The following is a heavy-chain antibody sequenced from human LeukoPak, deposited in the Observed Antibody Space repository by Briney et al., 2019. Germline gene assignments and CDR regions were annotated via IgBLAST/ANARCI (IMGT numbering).Heavy chain of an antibody. CDR3: ARDNYDFWSGYYFDY. CDR1: GFTFSSYW. Sequence: GGSLRLSCAASGFTFSSYWMSWLRQAPGKGLEWVANIKKDGSEKDDVDSVKGRFTISNDNAKNSLYLQMNSLSAEDTAVYYCARDNYDFWSGYYFDYWGQGTLVTVSS. D-gene: IGHD3-3*01. CDR2: IKKDGSEK. V-gene: IGHV3-7*01. J-gene: IGHJ4*02.